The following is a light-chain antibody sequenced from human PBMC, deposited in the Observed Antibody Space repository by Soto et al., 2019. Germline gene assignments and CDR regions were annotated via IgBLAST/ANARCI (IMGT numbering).Light chain of an antibody. Sequence: EIVMTQSPVTLSVSPGERVTLSCRASQSVSSNLAWYQQKPGQAPSLLIYGAFTRATGIPARFSGTGSGTEFTLTINSLEPEDFAVYYCQQRNVWPPITFGQGTRLEIK. CDR2: GAF. CDR3: QQRNVWPPIT. CDR1: QSVSSN. J-gene: IGKJ5*01. V-gene: IGKV3-15*01.